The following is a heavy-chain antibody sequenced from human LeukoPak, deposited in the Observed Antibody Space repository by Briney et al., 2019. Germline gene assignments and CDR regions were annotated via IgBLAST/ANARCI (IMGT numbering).Heavy chain of an antibody. CDR2: IYYSGST. D-gene: IGHD6-13*01. CDR3: ARSYSSSDHYYYYGMDV. J-gene: IGHJ6*02. CDR1: GGSISSYY. Sequence: SETLSLTCTVSGGSISSYYWSWIRQPPGKGLEGIGYIYYSGSTNYDPSLKSRVTISVDTSKNQFSLRLSSVTAADTAVYYCARSYSSSDHYYYYGMDVWGQGTTVTVSS. V-gene: IGHV4-59*01.